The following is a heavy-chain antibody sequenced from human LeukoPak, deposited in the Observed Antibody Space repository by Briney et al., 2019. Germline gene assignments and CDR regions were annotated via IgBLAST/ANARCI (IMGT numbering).Heavy chain of an antibody. CDR1: GFTFSSYA. V-gene: IGHV3-23*01. CDR2: ISGNADST. CDR3: AKETYASGPYYFDY. J-gene: IGHJ4*02. D-gene: IGHD3-10*01. Sequence: GGSLRLSCAASGFTFSSYAMTWVRQAPGKGLEWVSAISGNADSTYYADSVKGRFTISRDNSRNTVYLQMNSLRVEDTAVYYCAKETYASGPYYFDYWGQGTLVTVSS.